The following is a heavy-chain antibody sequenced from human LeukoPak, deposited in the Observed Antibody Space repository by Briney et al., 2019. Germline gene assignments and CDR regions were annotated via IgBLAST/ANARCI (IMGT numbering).Heavy chain of an antibody. CDR2: ISGSGGST. CDR1: GFTFSSYA. CDR3: AKDHGGLRGYSYGADY. V-gene: IGHV3-23*01. Sequence: GRSLRLSCTVSGFTFSSYAMHWVRQAPGKGLEWVSAISGSGGSTYYADSVKGRFTISRDNSKNTLYLQMNSLRAEDTAVYYCAKDHGGLRGYSYGADYWGQGTLVTVSS. D-gene: IGHD5-18*01. J-gene: IGHJ4*02.